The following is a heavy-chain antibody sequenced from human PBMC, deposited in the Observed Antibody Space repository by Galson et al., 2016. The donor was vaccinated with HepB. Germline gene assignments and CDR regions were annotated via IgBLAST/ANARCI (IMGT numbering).Heavy chain of an antibody. CDR3: ARDSYCTRTICYPYYFDF. J-gene: IGHJ4*02. CDR1: GFTFSASG. Sequence: SLRLSCAASGFTFSASGMHWGRQAPGKGPEWLAVISFDGSNQFYADSVKGRFTISRDNSNNTLHLQMHSLRVEDTALYYCARDSYCTRTICYPYYFDFWGQGTLVADSS. D-gene: IGHD2-2*01. V-gene: IGHV3-30*03. CDR2: ISFDGSNQ.